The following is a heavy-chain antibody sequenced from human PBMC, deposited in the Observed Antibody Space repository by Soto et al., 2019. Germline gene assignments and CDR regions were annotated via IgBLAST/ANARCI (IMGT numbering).Heavy chain of an antibody. V-gene: IGHV1-46*01. CDR2: INPSGGST. D-gene: IGHD6-6*01. Sequence: ASVKVSCKASGYTFTSYYMHWVRQAPGQGLEWMGIINPSGGSTSYAQKFQGRVTMTRDTSTSTVYMELSSLRSEDTAVYYCARDVGIAARPWHAFYIWGQGTMVTVSS. CDR1: GYTFTSYY. CDR3: ARDVGIAARPWHAFYI. J-gene: IGHJ3*02.